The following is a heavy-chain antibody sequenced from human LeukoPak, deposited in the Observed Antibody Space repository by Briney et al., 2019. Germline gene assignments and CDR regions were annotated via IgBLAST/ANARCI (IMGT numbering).Heavy chain of an antibody. V-gene: IGHV3-48*01. J-gene: IGHJ4*02. CDR3: ARDPPAVAANTYG. Sequence: GGSLRLSCAASGFTFSSYSMNWVRQAPGKGLEWVSYISSSSSTIYYADSVKGRFTISRDNAKNSLYLQMNSLSVDDTAVYYCARDPPAVAANTYGWGQGTLVTVSS. CDR1: GFTFSSYS. CDR2: ISSSSSTI. D-gene: IGHD6-6*01.